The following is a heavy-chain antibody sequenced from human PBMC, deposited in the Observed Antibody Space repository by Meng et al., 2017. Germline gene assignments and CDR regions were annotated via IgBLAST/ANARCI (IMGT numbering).Heavy chain of an antibody. CDR1: GYTFNSYG. J-gene: IGHJ4*02. CDR2: NSAYNGNT. D-gene: IGHD6-19*01. V-gene: IGHV1-18*01. Sequence: QVQRVRPGTDVKNPWASVKVSGNAVGYTFNSYGISWVGQAPGQGLVWMGWNSAYNGNTNYAQKLQGRVTMTTDTSTSTAYRELRSLRSDDTAVYYCARGGIAVAIDYWGQGALVTVSS. CDR3: ARGGIAVAIDY.